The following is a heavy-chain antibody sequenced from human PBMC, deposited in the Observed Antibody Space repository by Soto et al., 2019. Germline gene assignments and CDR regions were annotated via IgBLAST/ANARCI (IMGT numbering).Heavy chain of an antibody. Sequence: QVQLVQSGAEVKKPGSSVKVSCKASGGTFSSYAISWVRQAPGQGLEWMGGISAYKGNTNYAQKFPGRVTITTDTTTSPAYMELRSLRSDDTAVYYCASRSGQLPYYFDYWGQGTLVTVSS. CDR2: ISAYKGNT. J-gene: IGHJ4*02. CDR1: GGTFSSYA. V-gene: IGHV1-18*01. CDR3: ASRSGQLPYYFDY. D-gene: IGHD6-6*01.